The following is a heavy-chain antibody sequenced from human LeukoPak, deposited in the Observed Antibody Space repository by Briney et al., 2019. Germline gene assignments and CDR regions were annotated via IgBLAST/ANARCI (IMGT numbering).Heavy chain of an antibody. J-gene: IGHJ5*02. D-gene: IGHD3-22*01. CDR3: ARLDRSGYEMGGTWFDP. CDR1: GASIRSSY. CDR2: IYYTGST. Sequence: SEPLSLTCTVSGASIRSSYWSWLRQPPGKGLEWIGYIYYTGSTNFHPALKSRVTVSVDTSMNQFSLKLSSMTAADTAVYYCARLDRSGYEMGGTWFDPWGQGTLVTVSS. V-gene: IGHV4-59*08.